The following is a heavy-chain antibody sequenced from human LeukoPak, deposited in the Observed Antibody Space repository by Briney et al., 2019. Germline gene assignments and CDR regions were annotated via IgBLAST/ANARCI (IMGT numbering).Heavy chain of an antibody. D-gene: IGHD3-10*02. CDR3: AELGITMIGGV. CDR1: GFTFSSYE. V-gene: IGHV3-48*03. Sequence: GRSLRLSCAASGFTFSSYEMNWVRQAPGEGLEWVSYISSSGSTIYYADSVKGRFTISRDNAKNSLYLQMNSLRAEDTAVYYCAELGITMIGGVWGKGTTVTISS. J-gene: IGHJ6*04. CDR2: ISSSGSTI.